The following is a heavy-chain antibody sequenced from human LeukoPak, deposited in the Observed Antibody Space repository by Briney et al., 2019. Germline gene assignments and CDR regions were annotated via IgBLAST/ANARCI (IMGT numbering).Heavy chain of an antibody. D-gene: IGHD2-8*01. Sequence: ASVKVSCKASGYTFTDFYIHWVRQAPGQGLEWMGWINPKTGGTNYGQRFKGRDTLTRDTSTSTAYMELSRVRSYDTAVYYCAREVCVNGVCQRYFDFWGQGTPVAVSS. CDR2: INPKTGGT. CDR3: AREVCVNGVCQRYFDF. J-gene: IGHJ4*02. CDR1: GYTFTDFY. V-gene: IGHV1-2*02.